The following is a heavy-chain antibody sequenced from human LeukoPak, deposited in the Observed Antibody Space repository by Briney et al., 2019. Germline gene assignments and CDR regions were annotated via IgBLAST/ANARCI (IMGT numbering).Heavy chain of an antibody. CDR3: VREAGYCAPVCVKTNWFDP. Sequence: GGSLRLSCAASGFPFSSHAMSWVRQPPGKGLEWVAAISNGKTYYAESVRGRFAISRDDSTNTVYLHMNSLRDEDTALYHCVREAGYCAPVCVKTNWFDPWGQGTLVTVSS. CDR2: ISNGKT. CDR1: GFPFSSHA. V-gene: IGHV3-23*01. J-gene: IGHJ5*02. D-gene: IGHD2-15*01.